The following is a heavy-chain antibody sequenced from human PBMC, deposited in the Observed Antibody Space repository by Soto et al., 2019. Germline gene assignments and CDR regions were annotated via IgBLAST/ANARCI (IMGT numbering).Heavy chain of an antibody. V-gene: IGHV3-30*18. D-gene: IGHD3-22*01. CDR1: GFTFSSYG. CDR3: AKFDYDSSY. CDR2: ISYDGSNK. Sequence: GGSLRLSCAASGFTFSSYGMHWVRQAPGKGLEWVAVISYDGSNKYYADSVKGRFTISRDNSKNTLYLQMNSLRAEDTAVYYCAKFDYDSSYWGQGTLVTVSS. J-gene: IGHJ4*02.